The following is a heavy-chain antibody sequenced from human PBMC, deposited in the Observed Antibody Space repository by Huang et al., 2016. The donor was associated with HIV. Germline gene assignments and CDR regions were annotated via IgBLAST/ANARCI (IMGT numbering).Heavy chain of an antibody. CDR2: IYYRGNT. J-gene: IGHJ6*02. CDR3: ARHGRVAGHYYNNMDV. V-gene: IGHV4-39*01. Sequence: LQLQESGPGLVKSSETLSLICTVSGGSISSSSYYGGWIRQPPGKGPEWIGSIYYRGNTYYNPPLKSRVTISVDTSKNQFSLKVNSVTAADTAVYYCARHGRVAGHYYNNMDVWGRGTTVTVSS. CDR1: GGSISSSSYY. D-gene: IGHD6-19*01.